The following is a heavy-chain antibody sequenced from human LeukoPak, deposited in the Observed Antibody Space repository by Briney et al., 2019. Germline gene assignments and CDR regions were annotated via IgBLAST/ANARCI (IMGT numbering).Heavy chain of an antibody. J-gene: IGHJ3*02. CDR2: ISGSGGNT. Sequence: GGSLRLSCAASGFTFSSYAMSWVRQAPGKGLEWVSAISGSGGNTYYADSVKGRLTISRDNSKNTLYLQMNSLRAEDTALYYCAKRLPSGSYLIGASDIWGQGTMVTVSS. V-gene: IGHV3-23*01. D-gene: IGHD1-26*01. CDR1: GFTFSSYA. CDR3: AKRLPSGSYLIGASDI.